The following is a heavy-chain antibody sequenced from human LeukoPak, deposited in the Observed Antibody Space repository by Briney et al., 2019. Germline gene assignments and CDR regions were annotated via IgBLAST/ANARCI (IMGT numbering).Heavy chain of an antibody. Sequence: SETLSLTCTVSGYSINSGYYWGWIRQPPGKGLEWIGSIYYSGGTYYNPSLKSRVTISVDTSKNQFSLKLSSVTAADTAVYYCARAVYGSGSYDAFDIWGQGTMVSVSS. CDR1: GYSINSGYY. D-gene: IGHD3-10*01. CDR2: IYYSGGT. J-gene: IGHJ3*02. V-gene: IGHV4-38-2*02. CDR3: ARAVYGSGSYDAFDI.